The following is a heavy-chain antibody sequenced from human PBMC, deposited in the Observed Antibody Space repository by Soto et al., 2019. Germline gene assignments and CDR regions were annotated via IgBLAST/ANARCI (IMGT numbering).Heavy chain of an antibody. D-gene: IGHD6-13*01. J-gene: IGHJ4*02. V-gene: IGHV1-69*02. CDR3: ARGRRDSSSWYVRDY. CDR2: IIPILGIA. Sequence: ASVKVSCKASGGTFSSYTISWVRQAPGQGLEWMGRIIPILGIANYAQKFQGRVTITADKSTSTAYMELSSLRSEDTALYYCARGRRDSSSWYVRDYWGQGTLVTVSS. CDR1: GGTFSSYT.